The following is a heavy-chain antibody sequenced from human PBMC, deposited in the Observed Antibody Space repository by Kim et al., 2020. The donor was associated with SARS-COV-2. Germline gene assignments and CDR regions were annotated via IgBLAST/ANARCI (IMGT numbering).Heavy chain of an antibody. CDR1: GFTFSSYA. Sequence: GGSLRLSCAASGFTFSSYAMSWVRQAPGKGLEWVSVIYSGGSSTYYADSVKGRFTISRDNSKNTLYLQMNSLRAEDTAVYYCAKDSGHPPAFSGEYYYDSSGLDFDYWGQGTLVTVSS. J-gene: IGHJ4*02. V-gene: IGHV3-23*03. CDR3: AKDSGHPPAFSGEYYYDSSGLDFDY. CDR2: IYSGGSST. D-gene: IGHD3-22*01.